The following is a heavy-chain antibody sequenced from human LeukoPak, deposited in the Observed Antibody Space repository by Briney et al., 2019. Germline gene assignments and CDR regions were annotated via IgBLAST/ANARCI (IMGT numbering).Heavy chain of an antibody. CDR1: GFTFRNYF. CDR2: IKEDGSEK. D-gene: IGHD3-22*01. CDR3: ARDDSTGYYYLDG. J-gene: IGHJ4*02. V-gene: IGHV3-7*05. Sequence: PGGSLRLSCAASGFTFRNYFMSWVRQAPGKGLEWVANIKEDGSEKYYVDSVKGRFTISRDNAKNSLYLEMNSLRAEDTAVYYCARDDSTGYYYLDGWGQGTLVTVSS.